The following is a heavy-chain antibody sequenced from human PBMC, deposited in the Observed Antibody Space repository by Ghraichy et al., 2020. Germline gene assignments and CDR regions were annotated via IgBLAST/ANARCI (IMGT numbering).Heavy chain of an antibody. D-gene: IGHD4-23*01. Sequence: LSLTCVGSGFTFSGYSMNWVRQSPGKGLEWVSYITASSRTIFYADSVKGRFTISRDNAQNSLYLQMNSLRDEDTAEYFCARGSRVVRFYYYDGMDVWGQGPTVTVAS. CDR3: ARGSRVVRFYYYDGMDV. CDR1: GFTFSGYS. V-gene: IGHV3-48*02. CDR2: ITASSRTI. J-gene: IGHJ6*02.